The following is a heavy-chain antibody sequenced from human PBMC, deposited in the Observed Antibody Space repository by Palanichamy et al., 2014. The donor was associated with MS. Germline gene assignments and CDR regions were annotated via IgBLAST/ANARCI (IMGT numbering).Heavy chain of an antibody. Sequence: QITLKESGPTLVRPTQTLTLTCTFSGISLSARGVGVGWIRQPPGKAMEWLSLIYWNDDKRYSPSLKSRLTTTKDSSKNEMVLTMTNMDPEDTATYFCAHGRYLDGAIDYWGQGTLVTVSS. CDR1: GISLSARGVG. D-gene: IGHD3-16*02. CDR2: IYWNDDK. V-gene: IGHV2-5*01. J-gene: IGHJ4*02. CDR3: AHGRYLDGAIDY.